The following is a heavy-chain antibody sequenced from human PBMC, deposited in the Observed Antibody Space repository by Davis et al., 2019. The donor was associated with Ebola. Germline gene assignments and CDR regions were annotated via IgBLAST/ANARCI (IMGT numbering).Heavy chain of an antibody. D-gene: IGHD4-17*01. CDR3: AIAPHDYGDYGVDY. CDR1: GFTFSSYG. CDR2: IWYDGSNK. Sequence: GESLKISCAASGFTFSSYGMHWVRQAPGKGLEWVAVIWYDGSNKYYADSVKGRFTISRDNSKNTLYLQMNSLRAEDTAVYYCAIAPHDYGDYGVDYWGQGTLVTVSS. V-gene: IGHV3-33*01. J-gene: IGHJ4*02.